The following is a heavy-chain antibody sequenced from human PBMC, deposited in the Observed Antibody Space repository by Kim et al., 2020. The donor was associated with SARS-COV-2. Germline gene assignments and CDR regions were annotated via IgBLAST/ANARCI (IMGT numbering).Heavy chain of an antibody. CDR1: GFTFSSYG. D-gene: IGHD6-19*01. V-gene: IGHV3-30*18. CDR2: ISYDGSNK. J-gene: IGHJ6*02. CDR3: AKEEGSGYSSGWTYYYYGMDV. Sequence: GGSLRLSCAASGFTFSSYGMHWVRQAPGKGLDWVAVISYDGSNKYYADSVKGRFTISRDNSKNTLYLQMNSLRAEDTAVYYCAKEEGSGYSSGWTYYYYGMDVWGQGTTVTVSS.